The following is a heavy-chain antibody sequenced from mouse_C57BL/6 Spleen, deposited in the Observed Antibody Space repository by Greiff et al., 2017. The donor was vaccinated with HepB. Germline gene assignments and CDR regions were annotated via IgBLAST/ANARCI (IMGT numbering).Heavy chain of an antibody. V-gene: IGHV1-18*01. D-gene: IGHD2-2*01. J-gene: IGHJ3*01. Sequence: EVQRVESGPELVKPGASVKIPCKASGYTFTDYNMDWVKQSHGKSLEWIGDINPNNGGTIYNQKFKGKATLTVDKSSSTAYMELRSLTSEDTAVYYCARRGYDGAWFAYWGQGTLVTVSA. CDR3: ARRGYDGAWFAY. CDR2: INPNNGGT. CDR1: GYTFTDYN.